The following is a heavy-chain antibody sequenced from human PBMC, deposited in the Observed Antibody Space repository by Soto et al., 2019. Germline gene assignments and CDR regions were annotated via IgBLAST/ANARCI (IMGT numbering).Heavy chain of an antibody. V-gene: IGHV3-11*06. CDR2: ISSSSSYT. CDR3: ARDSPRIYSYGRLDAFDI. CDR1: GFTFSDYY. J-gene: IGHJ3*02. Sequence: GGSLRLSCAASGFTFSDYYMSWIRQAPGKGLEWVSYISSSSSYTNYADSVKGRFTISRDNAKNSLYLQMNSLRAEDTAVYYCARDSPRIYSYGRLDAFDIWGQGTMVTVSS. D-gene: IGHD5-18*01.